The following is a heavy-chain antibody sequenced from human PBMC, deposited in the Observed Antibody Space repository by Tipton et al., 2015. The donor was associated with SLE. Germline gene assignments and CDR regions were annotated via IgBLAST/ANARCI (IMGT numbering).Heavy chain of an antibody. V-gene: IGHV4-30-4*08. Sequence: TLSLTCAVYGGSFSGYYWSWIRQPPGKGLEWIGYIYYSGSTYYNPSLKSRVTISVDTSKNQFSLKLSSVTAADTAVYYCARDQLGYCSGGSCADAFDIWGQGTMVTVSS. D-gene: IGHD2-15*01. CDR1: GGSFSGYY. J-gene: IGHJ3*02. CDR2: IYYSGST. CDR3: ARDQLGYCSGGSCADAFDI.